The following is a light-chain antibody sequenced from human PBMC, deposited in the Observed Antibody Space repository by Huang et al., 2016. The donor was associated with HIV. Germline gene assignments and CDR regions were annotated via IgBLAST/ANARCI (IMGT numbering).Light chain of an antibody. CDR1: QSVSSSF. CDR3: QHYSNSPFT. CDR2: GAS. V-gene: IGKV3-20*01. J-gene: IGKJ3*01. Sequence: EIVLTQSPGTLSLSPGERATLSCRASQSVSSSFIAWYQQKPGQAPRLLVYGASSRATGIPDRFSASGCGTDFTLTISRLEPEDFAVYYCQHYSNSPFTFGPGTKVDLK.